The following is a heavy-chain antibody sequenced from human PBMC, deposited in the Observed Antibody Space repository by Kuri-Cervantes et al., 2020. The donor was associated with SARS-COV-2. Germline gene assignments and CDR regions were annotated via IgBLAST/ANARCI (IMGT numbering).Heavy chain of an antibody. D-gene: IGHD3-3*01. Sequence: ASVKVSCKASGYTFTSYYMHWVRQAPGQGLEWMGWINPNSGGTNYAQKFQGRVTMTRDTSISTAYMELSRLRSGDTAVYYCARGSITIFGVVTSFDYWGQGTLVTVSS. CDR2: INPNSGGT. V-gene: IGHV1-2*02. CDR3: ARGSITIFGVVTSFDY. CDR1: GYTFTSYY. J-gene: IGHJ4*02.